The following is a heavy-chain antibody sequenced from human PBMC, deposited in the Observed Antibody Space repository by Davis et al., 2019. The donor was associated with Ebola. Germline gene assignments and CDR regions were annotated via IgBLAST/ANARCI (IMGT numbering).Heavy chain of an antibody. Sequence: GESLKISCKDSGNSFTSHWIGWVRQMPGKGLEWMGIIYTGDSDTRYSPSFRGQVTISADKSIKTAFLQWSSLKASDTAMYYCASLRRTITGMDDAFDIWGQGTMDTVSS. CDR2: IYTGDSDT. V-gene: IGHV5-51*01. J-gene: IGHJ3*02. CDR3: ASLRRTITGMDDAFDI. D-gene: IGHD2-8*02. CDR1: GNSFTSHW.